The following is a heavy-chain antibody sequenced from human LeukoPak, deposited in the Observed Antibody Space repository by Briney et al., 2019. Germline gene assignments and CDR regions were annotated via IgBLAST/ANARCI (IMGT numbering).Heavy chain of an antibody. Sequence: GGSLRLSRAASGFTFSSYEMNWVRQAPGKGLEWVSYISSSGSTIYYADSVKGRFTISRDNAKNSLYLQMNSLRAEDTAVYYCAGSWYFTSSLDYWGQGTLVTVSS. D-gene: IGHD6-13*01. CDR2: ISSSGSTI. CDR3: AGSWYFTSSLDY. V-gene: IGHV3-48*03. J-gene: IGHJ4*02. CDR1: GFTFSSYE.